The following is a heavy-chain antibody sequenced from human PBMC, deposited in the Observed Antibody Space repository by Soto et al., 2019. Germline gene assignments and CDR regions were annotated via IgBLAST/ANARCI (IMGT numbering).Heavy chain of an antibody. J-gene: IGHJ4*02. CDR1: GGSISSYY. D-gene: IGHD5-18*01. V-gene: IGHV4-59*01. Sequence: SETLSLTCTVSGGSISSYYWSWIRQPPGKGLEWIGYIYYSGSTNYSPSLKSRVTISVDTSKNQFSLKLSSVTAADTAVYYCARSDSIQLWAYFDYWGQGTLVTVSS. CDR3: ARSDSIQLWAYFDY. CDR2: IYYSGST.